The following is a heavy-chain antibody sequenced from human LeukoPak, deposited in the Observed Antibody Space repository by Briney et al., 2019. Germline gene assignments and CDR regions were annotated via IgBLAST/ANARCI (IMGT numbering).Heavy chain of an antibody. J-gene: IGHJ6*03. D-gene: IGHD1-20*01. CDR2: IYHSGST. CDR1: GGSISSSSYY. V-gene: IGHV4-39*07. Sequence: SETLSLTCTVSGGSISSSSYYWGWIRQPPGKGLEWIGGIYHSGSTYYNPSLKSRVTISVDTSKNQFSLKLSSVTAADTAVYYCAREVTGTTNYYYYYYMDVWGKGTTVTVSS. CDR3: AREVTGTTNYYYYYYMDV.